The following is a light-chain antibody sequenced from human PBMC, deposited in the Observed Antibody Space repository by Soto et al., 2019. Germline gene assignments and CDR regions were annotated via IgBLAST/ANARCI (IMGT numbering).Light chain of an antibody. CDR3: KSYAGSNTYV. CDR1: KSDIGVYDF. Sequence: QSVLTQPPSASGSPGQSVTISCTGTKSDIGVYDFVSWYQHHPGKAPRLIIYEVVQRPSGVPDRFSGSKSGNTASLTVSGLHAADEADYSCKSYAGSNTYVFGSGTKVTVL. J-gene: IGLJ1*01. V-gene: IGLV2-8*01. CDR2: EVV.